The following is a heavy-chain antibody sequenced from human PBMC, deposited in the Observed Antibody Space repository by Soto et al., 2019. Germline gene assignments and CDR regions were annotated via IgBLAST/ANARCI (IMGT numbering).Heavy chain of an antibody. Sequence: ASVKVSCKASGYTFTSYAMHWVRQAPGQRLEWMGWINAGNGNTKYSQKFQGRVTITRDTSASTAYMELSSLRSEDTAVYYCARTPGYSYGRSYYYYGMDVWGQGTTVTVYS. CDR1: GYTFTSYA. D-gene: IGHD5-18*01. V-gene: IGHV1-3*01. CDR3: ARTPGYSYGRSYYYYGMDV. CDR2: INAGNGNT. J-gene: IGHJ6*02.